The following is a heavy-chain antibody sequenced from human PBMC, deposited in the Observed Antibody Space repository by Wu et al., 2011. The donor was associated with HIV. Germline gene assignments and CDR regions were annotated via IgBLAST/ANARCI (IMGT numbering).Heavy chain of an antibody. V-gene: IGHV1-2*02. D-gene: IGHD6-19*01. Sequence: QVQLVQSGAEVKKPGSSVKVSCKASGGTFNSYGISWVRQAPGQGLEWMGWINPKTGGTNYAQRFQDRVTMTRDTSTKTAYMELRGLQSDDTAVYYCARVYSTDWYFDYWGQGTLVTVSS. CDR3: ARVYSTDWYFDY. J-gene: IGHJ4*02. CDR2: INPKTGGT. CDR1: GGTFNSYG.